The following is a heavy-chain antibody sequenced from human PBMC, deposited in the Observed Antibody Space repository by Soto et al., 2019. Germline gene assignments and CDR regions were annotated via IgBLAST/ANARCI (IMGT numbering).Heavy chain of an antibody. V-gene: IGHV3-23*01. CDR1: GFSFRNYG. J-gene: IGHJ4*02. CDR2: TSGSGETT. D-gene: IGHD3-10*01. CDR3: AKDLGYDGSGIEI. Sequence: EVQLLGSGGGSVQPGGSLRLSCVASGFSFRNYGMSWARQAPGTGLEWVSATSGSGETTYYADSVKGRFTISRDNSKKALYLQMNSLRAEDTGVYYCAKDLGYDGSGIEIWGQGTLVTVSS.